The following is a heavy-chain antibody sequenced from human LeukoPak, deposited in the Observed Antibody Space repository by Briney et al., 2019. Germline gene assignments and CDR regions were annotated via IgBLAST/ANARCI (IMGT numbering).Heavy chain of an antibody. Sequence: SETLSLTCAVYGGSFSGYYWSWIRQPLGKGLEWIGEINHSGSTNYNPSLKSRVTISVDTSKNQFSLNLSSVTAADTAVYYCARLRFSGGNPFDTWGQGALVTVSS. CDR3: ARLRFSGGNPFDT. CDR2: INHSGST. CDR1: GGSFSGYY. J-gene: IGHJ4*02. V-gene: IGHV4-34*01. D-gene: IGHD3-16*01.